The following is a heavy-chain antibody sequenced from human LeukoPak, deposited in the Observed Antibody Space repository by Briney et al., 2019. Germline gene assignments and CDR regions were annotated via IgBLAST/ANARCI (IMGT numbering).Heavy chain of an antibody. D-gene: IGHD2-15*01. V-gene: IGHV5-51*01. CDR3: TRPGTLGYYSVDY. CDR1: GYIFTSYW. Sequence: GESLKISCQGSGYIFTSYWIGWVRQMPGKGLEWMGIIYPGDSNTRYSPSFQGQVTISADKSISTAYLQWSSLRASDTAVYYCTRPGTLGYYSVDYWGQGTLVTVSS. CDR2: IYPGDSNT. J-gene: IGHJ4*02.